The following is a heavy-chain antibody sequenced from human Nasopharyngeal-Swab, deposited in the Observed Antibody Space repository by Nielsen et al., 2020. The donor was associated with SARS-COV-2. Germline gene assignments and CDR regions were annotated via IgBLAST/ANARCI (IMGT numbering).Heavy chain of an antibody. V-gene: IGHV3-64D*06. J-gene: IGHJ6*03. CDR2: ISSNGGST. Sequence: GGSLRLSCSASGFTFSSYAMHWVRQAPGKGLEYVSAISSNGGSTYYADSVKGRFTISRDNSKNTLYLQMSSLRAEDTAVYYSVKDLSIAVAGLYYYYYMDVWGKGTTVTVSS. CDR1: GFTFSSYA. CDR3: VKDLSIAVAGLYYYYYMDV. D-gene: IGHD6-19*01.